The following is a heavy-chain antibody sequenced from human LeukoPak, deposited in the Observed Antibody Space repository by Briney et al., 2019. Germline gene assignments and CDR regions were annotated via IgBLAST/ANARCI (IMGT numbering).Heavy chain of an antibody. D-gene: IGHD3-10*01. CDR1: GYTFTSYD. CDR2: MNPNSGNT. V-gene: IGHV1-8*01. Sequence: ASVKVSCKASGYTFTSYDIDWVRQATGQGLEWMGWMNPNSGNTGYAQKFRGRVTMTRNTSISTAYMELSSLRSEDTAVYYCARPGRLYYGSGKHLDYWGQGTLVTVSS. CDR3: ARPGRLYYGSGKHLDY. J-gene: IGHJ4*02.